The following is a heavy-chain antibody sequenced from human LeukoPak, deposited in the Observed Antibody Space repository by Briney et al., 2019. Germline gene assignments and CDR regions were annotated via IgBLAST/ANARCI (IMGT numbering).Heavy chain of an antibody. Sequence: SETLSLTCAVYGGSFSGYYWSWIRQPPGKGLEWIGEINHSGSTNYNPSLKSRVTISVDTSKNQFSLKLSSVTAADTAVYYCARDSPPAYCSGGSCYFDYWGQGTLVTVSS. V-gene: IGHV4-34*01. CDR2: INHSGST. CDR3: ARDSPPAYCSGGSCYFDY. J-gene: IGHJ4*02. CDR1: GGSFSGYY. D-gene: IGHD2-15*01.